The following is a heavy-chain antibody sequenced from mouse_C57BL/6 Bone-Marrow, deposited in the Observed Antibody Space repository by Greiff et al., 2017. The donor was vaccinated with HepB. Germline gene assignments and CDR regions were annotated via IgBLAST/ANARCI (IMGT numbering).Heavy chain of an antibody. V-gene: IGHV3-6*01. Sequence: VQLKESGPGLVKPSQSLSLTCSVTGYSITSGYYWNWIRQFPGNKLEWMGYISYDGSNNYNPSLKNRISITRDTSKNQFFLKLNSVTTEDTATYYCARDWYGYAWFAYWGQGTLVTVSA. CDR3: ARDWYGYAWFAY. D-gene: IGHD2-2*01. CDR2: ISYDGSN. CDR1: GYSITSGYY. J-gene: IGHJ3*01.